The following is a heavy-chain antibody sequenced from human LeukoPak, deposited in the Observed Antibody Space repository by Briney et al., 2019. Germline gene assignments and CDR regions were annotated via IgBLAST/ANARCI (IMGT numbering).Heavy chain of an antibody. Sequence: GRSLRLSCAASGFTFSSYTMNWVRQAPGKGLEWVSSISGSSNYIYYADSVKGRFTISRDNTKNSLNLQMNSLRAEDTAVYYCARRSATVVTDFDSWGQGTLVTVSS. J-gene: IGHJ5*01. V-gene: IGHV3-21*01. CDR3: ARRSATVVTDFDS. CDR2: ISGSSNYI. D-gene: IGHD4-23*01. CDR1: GFTFSSYT.